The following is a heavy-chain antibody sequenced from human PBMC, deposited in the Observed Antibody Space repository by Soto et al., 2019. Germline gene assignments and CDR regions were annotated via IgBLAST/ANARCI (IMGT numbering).Heavy chain of an antibody. CDR3: ATHSSGWVIDY. V-gene: IGHV1-3*01. D-gene: IGHD6-19*01. Sequence: ASVKVSCKASGYTFTSYGISWVRQAPGQRLEWMGWINAGNGNTKYSQKFQGRVTITRDTSASTAYMELSSLRSEDTAVYYCATHSSGWVIDYWGQGTLVTVSS. CDR1: GYTFTSYG. J-gene: IGHJ4*02. CDR2: INAGNGNT.